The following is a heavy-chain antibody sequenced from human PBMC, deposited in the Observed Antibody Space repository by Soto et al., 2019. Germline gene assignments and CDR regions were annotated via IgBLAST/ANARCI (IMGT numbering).Heavy chain of an antibody. D-gene: IGHD4-17*01. Sequence: QITLKESGPTLVKPKQTLTLTCTFSGFSLDASGMGVGWIRQPPGKAPEWLALIYWDDDKRSSPSLKSRLTITKDTSKNQVVLTLTNMATMATARYYCVHSRSSDGDPLDFWVQGILVTVSS. V-gene: IGHV2-5*02. CDR1: GFSLDASGMG. CDR2: IYWDDDK. CDR3: VHSRSSDGDPLDF. J-gene: IGHJ4*02.